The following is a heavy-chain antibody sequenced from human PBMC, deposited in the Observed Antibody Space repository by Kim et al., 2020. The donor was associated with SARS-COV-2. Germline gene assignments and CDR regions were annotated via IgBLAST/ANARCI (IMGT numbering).Heavy chain of an antibody. J-gene: IGHJ4*02. D-gene: IGHD3-3*01. CDR2: INAGNGNT. CDR1: GYTFTSYA. Sequence: ASVKVSCKASGYTFTSYAMHWVRQAPGQRLEWMGWINAGNGNTKYSQKFQGRVTITRDTSASTAYMELSSLRSEDTAVYYCARSTLRLLEWLSRIPPPDYWGPGTLVTVSS. V-gene: IGHV1-3*01. CDR3: ARSTLRLLEWLSRIPPPDY.